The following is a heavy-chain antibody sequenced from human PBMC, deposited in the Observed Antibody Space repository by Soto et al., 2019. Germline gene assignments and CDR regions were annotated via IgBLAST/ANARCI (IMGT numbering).Heavy chain of an antibody. D-gene: IGHD3-10*01. CDR3: ARVESGGAYYYYYYMDV. V-gene: IGHV4-59*01. CDR1: GGSISSYY. J-gene: IGHJ6*03. CDR2: IYYSGST. Sequence: PSETLSLTCTVSGGSISSYYWSWVRQPPGKGLEWIGYIYYSGSTNYNPSLKSRVTISVDTSKNQFSLKLSSVTAADTAVYYCARVESGGAYYYYYYMDVWGKGTTVTAP.